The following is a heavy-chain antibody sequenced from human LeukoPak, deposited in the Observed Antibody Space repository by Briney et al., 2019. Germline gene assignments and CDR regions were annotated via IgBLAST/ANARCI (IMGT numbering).Heavy chain of an antibody. CDR2: TYYRSKWFN. V-gene: IGHV6-1*01. J-gene: IGHJ2*01. CDR1: GDSVSSNSAA. Sequence: SQTLSLTCAISGDSVSSNSAAWNWIRLSPSRGLEWLGRTYYRSKWFNDYAVSVNSPITINADTSKNQFSLQLNSVTPEDTAVYYCARSRNKYFDFWGRGTLVTVSS. CDR3: ARSRNKYFDF.